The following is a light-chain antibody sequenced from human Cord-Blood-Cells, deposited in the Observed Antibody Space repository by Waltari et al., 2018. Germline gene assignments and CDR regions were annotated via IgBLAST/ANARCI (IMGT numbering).Light chain of an antibody. V-gene: IGLV1-47*01. CDR2: RNN. CDR1: SSNIGSNY. Sequence: QSVLTQPPSASGTPGQRVTISCSGSSSNIGSNYVYWYQQLPGTAPNLLIYRNNQRPSGVPDLFSGYKSGTSASLAISGLRSEDDADYYCAAWDDSLSGQVFGGGTQLTVL. J-gene: IGLJ7*01. CDR3: AAWDDSLSGQV.